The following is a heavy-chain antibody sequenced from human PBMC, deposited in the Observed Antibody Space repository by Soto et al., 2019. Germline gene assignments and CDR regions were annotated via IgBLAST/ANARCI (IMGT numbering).Heavy chain of an antibody. CDR3: ARDVPHNWFDS. J-gene: IGHJ5*01. CDR2: ISSTSSYI. V-gene: IGHV3-21*01. CDR1: GFPFSSYS. D-gene: IGHD3-10*02. Sequence: GGSLRLSCAASGFPFSSYSMNWVRQAPGKGLEWVSSISSTSSYIYYADSVKGRFTLSRDNAKNSLYLQMNSLRVEDTAVYYCARDVPHNWFDSWGQGTLVTVSS.